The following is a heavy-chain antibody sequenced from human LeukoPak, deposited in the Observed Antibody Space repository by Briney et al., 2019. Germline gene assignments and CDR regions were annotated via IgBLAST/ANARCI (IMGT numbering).Heavy chain of an antibody. CDR3: ATKSKVLRFLDRHLSRGDYYYYYYMDV. J-gene: IGHJ6*03. D-gene: IGHD3-3*01. Sequence: ASVKVSCKASGYTFTSYGISWVRQAHGQGLEWMGWISAYNGNTNYAQKLQGRVTMTTDTSTSTAYMELSSLRSEDTAVYYCATKSKVLRFLDRHLSRGDYYYYYYMDVWGKGTTVTVSS. CDR1: GYTFTSYG. CDR2: ISAYNGNT. V-gene: IGHV1-18*01.